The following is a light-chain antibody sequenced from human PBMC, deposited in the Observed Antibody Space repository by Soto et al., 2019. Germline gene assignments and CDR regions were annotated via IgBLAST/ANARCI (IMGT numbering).Light chain of an antibody. CDR2: DAS. CDR3: QQYETYLKT. Sequence: DIQMTQSPSTLSAFVGDRVTITCRASQSINKWLAWYQQKPGKAPKILMYDASSLESGVPSRFSGSVSGTEFTLTISRVQPEDFATYYCQQYETYLKTFGQGSKVEIK. CDR1: QSINKW. V-gene: IGKV1-5*01. J-gene: IGKJ1*01.